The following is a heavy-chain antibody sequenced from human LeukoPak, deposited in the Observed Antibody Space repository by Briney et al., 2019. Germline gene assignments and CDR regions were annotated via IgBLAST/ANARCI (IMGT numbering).Heavy chain of an antibody. CDR3: AIRTPVYIVATLGERVKKGLDY. CDR1: GYTFTSYD. CDR2: MNPNSGNT. D-gene: IGHD5-12*01. J-gene: IGHJ4*02. V-gene: IGHV1-8*01. Sequence: ASVKVSCKASGYTFTSYDINWLRQATGQGPEWMGWMNPNSGNTGYAQKFQGRVTMPRNTSMSTAYLELSSLRSEDTAMYYCAIRTPVYIVATLGERVKKGLDYWGQGTLVTVSS.